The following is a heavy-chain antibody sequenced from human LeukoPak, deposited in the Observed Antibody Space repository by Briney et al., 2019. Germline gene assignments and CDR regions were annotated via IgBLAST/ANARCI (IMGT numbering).Heavy chain of an antibody. V-gene: IGHV3-9*01. J-gene: IGHJ4*02. CDR3: AKDILDGYSYGYLDY. CDR2: ISWNSGSI. D-gene: IGHD5-18*01. CDR1: GFTFDDYA. Sequence: GGSLRLSCAASGFTFDDYAMHWVRQAPGKGLEWVSGISWNSGSIGYADSVKGRFTISRDNAKNSLYLQMNSLRAEDTALYYCAKDILDGYSYGYLDYWGQGTLVTVSS.